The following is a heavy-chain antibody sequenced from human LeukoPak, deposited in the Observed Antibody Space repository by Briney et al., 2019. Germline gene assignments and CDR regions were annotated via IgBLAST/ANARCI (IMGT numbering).Heavy chain of an antibody. Sequence: WASVKVSCKASGYTFTSYAMHWVRQAPGQRLEWMGWINAGNGNTKYSQKFQGRVTITRDTSASTAYMELSNLRSEGTAVYYCARDGHYYYYYGMDVWGQGTTVTVSS. J-gene: IGHJ6*02. CDR1: GYTFTSYA. CDR3: ARDGHYYYYYGMDV. CDR2: INAGNGNT. V-gene: IGHV1-3*01.